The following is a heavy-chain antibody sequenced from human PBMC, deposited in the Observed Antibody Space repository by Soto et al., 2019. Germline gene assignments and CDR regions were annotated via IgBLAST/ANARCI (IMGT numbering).Heavy chain of an antibody. J-gene: IGHJ6*04. CDR2: IRSKANDFAT. CDR1: GFTFSGST. CDR3: LLGYCSRTSCYPQGHNLDV. D-gene: IGHD2-2*01. Sequence: PGGSLRLSCAASGFTFSGSTMHWVRQASGRGLEWVGRIRSKANDFATTYAASVKGRFTISRDDSKNTAYLQMNSLKTEDTAVYYCLLGYCSRTSCYPQGHNLDVWGKGTTVTVSS. V-gene: IGHV3-73*01.